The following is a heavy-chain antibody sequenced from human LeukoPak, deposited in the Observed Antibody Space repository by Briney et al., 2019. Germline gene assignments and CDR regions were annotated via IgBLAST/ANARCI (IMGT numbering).Heavy chain of an antibody. D-gene: IGHD3-10*02. CDR2: INPSGGST. Sequence: ASVKVSCKASGYFFTTYYMHWVRQAPGQGLEWMGIINPSGGSTSFAQKFQGRVTMTRDMSTSTVYMELSSLRSDDTAVYYCARLGSGSYYSYYYNWFDPWGQGTLVTVSS. CDR1: GYFFTTYY. V-gene: IGHV1-46*01. CDR3: ARLGSGSYYSYYYNWFDP. J-gene: IGHJ5*02.